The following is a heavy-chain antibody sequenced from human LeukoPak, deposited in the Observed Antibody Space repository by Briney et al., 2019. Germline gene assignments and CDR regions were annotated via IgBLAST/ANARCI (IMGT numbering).Heavy chain of an antibody. CDR1: GGSFSGYY. J-gene: IGHJ4*02. V-gene: IGHV4-34*01. Sequence: SETLSLTCAVYGGSFSGYYWSWIRQPPGKGLEWIGEINHSGSTNYNPSLKSRVTISVDTSKNRFSLKLSSVTAADTAVYYCARGRYVWGSSPYYFDYWGQGTLVTVSS. D-gene: IGHD3-16*01. CDR2: INHSGST. CDR3: ARGRYVWGSSPYYFDY.